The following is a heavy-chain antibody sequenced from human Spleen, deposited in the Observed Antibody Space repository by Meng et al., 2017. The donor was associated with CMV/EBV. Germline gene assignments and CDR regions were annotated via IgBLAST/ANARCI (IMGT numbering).Heavy chain of an antibody. CDR1: GGSISSNY. CDR3: ARQFGDCTSTSCYTNWVDP. CDR2: IYYSGST. D-gene: IGHD2-2*01. Sequence: SETLSLTCTVSGGSISSNYWSWIRKPPGRGLEWIGHIYYSGSTDYNPSLKSRVTISVDTSKNQFSLKLSSVTAADTAVHYCARQFGDCTSTSCYTNWVDPWGQGTLVTVSS. J-gene: IGHJ5*02. V-gene: IGHV4-59*01.